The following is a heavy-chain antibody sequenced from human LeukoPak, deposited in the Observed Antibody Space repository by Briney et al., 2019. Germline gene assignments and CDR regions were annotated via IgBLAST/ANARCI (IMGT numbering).Heavy chain of an antibody. CDR2: ISSSSSYI. CDR1: GFTFSSYS. Sequence: GGSLRLSCAASGFTFSSYSMNWVRQAPGKGLEGVSSISSSSSYIYYADSVKGRFTISRDNSKNTLYLQMNSLRAEDTAVYYCAREKYCSSTSCYSDAFDIWGQGTMVTVSS. J-gene: IGHJ3*02. CDR3: AREKYCSSTSCYSDAFDI. D-gene: IGHD2-2*01. V-gene: IGHV3-21*01.